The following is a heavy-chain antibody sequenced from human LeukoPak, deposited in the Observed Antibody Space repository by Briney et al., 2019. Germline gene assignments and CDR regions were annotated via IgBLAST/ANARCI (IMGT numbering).Heavy chain of an antibody. J-gene: IGHJ4*02. D-gene: IGHD2-8*02. CDR3: AGSGH. V-gene: IGHV3-66*01. Sequence: GGSLRLSCAASGFTFSGNSMIWVRQAPGKGLEWVSVLYSGGSTYYSDYADSGKGRFTISRDNCKNTLYLQMNSLRAEYTAVYYCAGSGHWGQGTLVTVSS. CDR2: LYSGGST. CDR1: GFTFSGNS.